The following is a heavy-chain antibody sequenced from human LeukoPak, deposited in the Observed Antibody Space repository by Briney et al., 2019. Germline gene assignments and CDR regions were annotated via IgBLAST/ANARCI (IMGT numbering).Heavy chain of an antibody. J-gene: IGHJ5*02. V-gene: IGHV4-34*01. Sequence: SETLSLTCAVYGWSFNDYYWNWIRQPPGKGLEWIGETNARGDTNFNPSLKSRVTISVDTSKSQFSLRLTSMIAADTAVYYCARGQVPAARGYNWFDPWGQGTLVSVSA. CDR2: TNARGDT. CDR3: ARGQVPAARGYNWFDP. CDR1: GWSFNDYY. D-gene: IGHD2-2*01.